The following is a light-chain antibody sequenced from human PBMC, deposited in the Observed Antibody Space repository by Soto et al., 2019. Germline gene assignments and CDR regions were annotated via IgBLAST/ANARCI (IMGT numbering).Light chain of an antibody. CDR3: SSYTSSSTHWV. CDR2: EVS. J-gene: IGLJ3*02. CDR1: SSDVGGYNY. Sequence: QSVLTQPASVSGSPGQSITISCTGTSSDVGGYNYVSWYQQHPGKAPKLMIYEVSKRPSGVSNGFSGTKSGNTACLTISGLQAEDEADYYCSSYTSSSTHWVFGGGTKLTVL. V-gene: IGLV2-14*01.